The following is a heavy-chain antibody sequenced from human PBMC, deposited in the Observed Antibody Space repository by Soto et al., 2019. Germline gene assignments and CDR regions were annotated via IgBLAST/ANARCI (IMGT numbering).Heavy chain of an antibody. CDR2: ISYDGSNK. D-gene: IGHD1-26*01. J-gene: IGHJ4*02. CDR3: ARDAVGASFDY. V-gene: IGHV3-30-3*01. CDR1: GFTFSSYA. Sequence: QVQLVESGGGVVQPGRSLRLSCAASGFTFSSYAMHWVRQAPGKGLEWVAVISYDGSNKYYADSVKGRFTISRDNSKNTTYLKMNSLTAEDTAVYYCARDAVGASFDYWGQGTLVTVSS.